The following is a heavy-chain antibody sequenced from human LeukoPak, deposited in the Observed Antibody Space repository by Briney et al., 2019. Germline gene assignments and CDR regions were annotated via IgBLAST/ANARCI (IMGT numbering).Heavy chain of an antibody. CDR3: AKDLNWGSTDY. CDR1: GFVFSNYW. Sequence: GGSLRLSCAASGFVFSNYWMYWVRQAPGRGLVWVSRINSDGSSIAYADSVKGRFTISRDNAKNTLFLQMNSLTVEDTAMYYCAKDLNWGSTDYWGQGTLVSVSS. V-gene: IGHV3-74*01. J-gene: IGHJ4*02. CDR2: INSDGSSI. D-gene: IGHD7-27*01.